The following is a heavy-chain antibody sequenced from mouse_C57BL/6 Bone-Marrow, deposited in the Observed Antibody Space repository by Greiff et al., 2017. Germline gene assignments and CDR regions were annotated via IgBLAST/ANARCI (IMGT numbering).Heavy chain of an antibody. J-gene: IGHJ4*01. Sequence: VMLVESGAELVKPGASVKISCKASGYAFSSYWMNWVKQRPGKGLEWIGQIYPGDGDTNYNGKFKGKATLTADKSSSTAYMQLSSLTSEDSAVYFCARDYYYGSSLYAMDYWGQGTSVTVSS. D-gene: IGHD1-1*01. CDR2: IYPGDGDT. CDR3: ARDYYYGSSLYAMDY. CDR1: GYAFSSYW. V-gene: IGHV1-80*01.